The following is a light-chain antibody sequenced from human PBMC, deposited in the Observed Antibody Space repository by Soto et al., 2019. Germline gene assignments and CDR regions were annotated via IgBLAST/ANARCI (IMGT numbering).Light chain of an antibody. CDR1: QSVLSSSNNKNC. CDR3: QHYYSIPWT. J-gene: IGKJ1*01. Sequence: DIVMTQSPDSLAVSLGERATINCKSSQSVLSSSNNKNCLAWYQQKPGQPPRLLIYWASTRESGVPDRFSGSGSERDFTLTISSLQAEDVAVYDCQHYYSIPWTFGQGTKVAIK. V-gene: IGKV4-1*01. CDR2: WAS.